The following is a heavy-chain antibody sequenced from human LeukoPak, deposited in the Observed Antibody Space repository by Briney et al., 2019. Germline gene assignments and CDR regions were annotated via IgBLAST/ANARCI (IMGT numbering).Heavy chain of an antibody. CDR2: IIPILGIA. Sequence: ASVKVSCKASGYTFTSYGLSWVRLAPGQGLEWMGRIIPILGIANYAQKFQGRVTITADKSTSTAYMELSSLRSEDTAVYYCARDFKSAYCGGDCYSPFDYWGQGTLVTVSS. CDR1: GYTFTSYG. V-gene: IGHV1-69*04. CDR3: ARDFKSAYCGGDCYSPFDY. D-gene: IGHD2-21*02. J-gene: IGHJ4*02.